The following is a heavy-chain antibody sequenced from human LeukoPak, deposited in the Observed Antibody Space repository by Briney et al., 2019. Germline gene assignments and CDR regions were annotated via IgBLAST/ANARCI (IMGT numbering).Heavy chain of an antibody. V-gene: IGHV4-39*01. Sequence: TSETLSLTCSVSGGSISSSSYYWGWIRQPPGKGLGWIGSIYYSGGTYYNPSLKSRVTISVDTSKNQFSLKLSSVTAADAAVYYCARRDYWGQGTLVTVSS. J-gene: IGHJ4*02. CDR1: GGSISSSSYY. CDR3: ARRDY. CDR2: IYYSGGT.